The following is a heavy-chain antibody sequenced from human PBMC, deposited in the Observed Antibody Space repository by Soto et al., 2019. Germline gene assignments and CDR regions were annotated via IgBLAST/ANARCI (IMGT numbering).Heavy chain of an antibody. Sequence: GASVKVSCKASGYTFTSYDINWVRQATGQGLEWMGWMNPNSGNTGYAQKFQGRVTMTRNTSISTAYMELSSLRSEDTAVYYFARGSSWALIYYYYYYMDVWGKGTTVTVSS. CDR1: GYTFTSYD. CDR3: ARGSSWALIYYYYYYMDV. J-gene: IGHJ6*03. D-gene: IGHD6-13*01. CDR2: MNPNSGNT. V-gene: IGHV1-8*01.